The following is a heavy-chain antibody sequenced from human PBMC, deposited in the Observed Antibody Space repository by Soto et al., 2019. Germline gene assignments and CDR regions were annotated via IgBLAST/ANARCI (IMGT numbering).Heavy chain of an antibody. D-gene: IGHD2-21*01. V-gene: IGHV4-39*01. Sequence: PSETLSLTCIVSGGSISSSSYYWGWIRQPPGKGLEWIGSIDYIGNTYYNPSLKSRVTISVDTSKSQFSLKLSSVTAADTAVYYCARLLWSSLSYFDYWGQGSLVTVSS. CDR1: GGSISSSSYY. J-gene: IGHJ4*02. CDR3: ARLLWSSLSYFDY. CDR2: IDYIGNT.